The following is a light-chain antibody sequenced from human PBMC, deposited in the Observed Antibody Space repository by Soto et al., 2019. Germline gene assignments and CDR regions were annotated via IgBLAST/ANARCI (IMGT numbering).Light chain of an antibody. CDR2: AAS. J-gene: IGKJ3*01. Sequence: DIQLTQSPSFLSASVGDRVTITCRASQGISTFLAWYQQRPGKAPKLLIYAASTLQSGVPSRFSGSGSGTEFTLTISSLQPEDFAIYYCQQVISYPPGFGPGTKVDIK. V-gene: IGKV1-9*01. CDR1: QGISTF. CDR3: QQVISYPPG.